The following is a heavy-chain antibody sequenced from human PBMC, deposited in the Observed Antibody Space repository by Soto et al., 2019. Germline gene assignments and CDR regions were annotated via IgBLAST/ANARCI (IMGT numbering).Heavy chain of an antibody. J-gene: IGHJ6*02. Sequence: EVQLVESGGGLVQPGGSLRLSCAASGFTFSTYTMNWVRQAPGKGLEWVSSITSSSGYIYYADSVKGRFTISRDNAENSLYLQMNSLRAEDTAVYYCARVSGYYYGMDVWGQGTTVTVSS. CDR3: ARVSGYYYGMDV. CDR1: GFTFSTYT. D-gene: IGHD3-10*01. V-gene: IGHV3-21*02. CDR2: ITSSSGYI.